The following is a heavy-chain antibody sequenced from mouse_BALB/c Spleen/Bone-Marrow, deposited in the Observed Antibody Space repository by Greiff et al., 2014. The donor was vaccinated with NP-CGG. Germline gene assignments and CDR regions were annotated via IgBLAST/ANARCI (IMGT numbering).Heavy chain of an antibody. J-gene: IGHJ2*01. Sequence: QVQLKQSGAELVKPGASVKLSCKASGYTFTSYYMYWVKQRPGQGLEWIGGINPSNGGTSFNEKFKSKATLTVDKSSSTAYMQLSSLTSEDSAVYYCTREAYYDYDYFDYWGQGTTLTVS. CDR3: TREAYYDYDYFDY. CDR1: GYTFTSYY. V-gene: IGHV1S81*02. CDR2: INPSNGGT. D-gene: IGHD2-4*01.